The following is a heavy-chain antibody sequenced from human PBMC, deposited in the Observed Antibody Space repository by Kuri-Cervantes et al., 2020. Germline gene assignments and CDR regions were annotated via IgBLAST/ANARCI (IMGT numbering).Heavy chain of an antibody. D-gene: IGHD2-2*01. CDR1: GFTFSSYG. CDR3: ARVWSYCSSTSCSPFDY. J-gene: IGHJ4*02. CDR2: ISYDGSNK. V-gene: IGHV3-30*03. Sequence: GGSLRLSCAASGFTFSSYGMHWVRQAPGKGLEWVAVISYDGSNKYYADSVKGRFTISRDNSKSTLYLQMNSLRAEDTAVYYCARVWSYCSSTSCSPFDYWGQGTLVTVSS.